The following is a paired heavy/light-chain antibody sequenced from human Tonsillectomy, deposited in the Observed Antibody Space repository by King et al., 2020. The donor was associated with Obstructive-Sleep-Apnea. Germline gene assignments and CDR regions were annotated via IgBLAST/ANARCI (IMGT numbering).Heavy chain of an antibody. Sequence: QLVESGGGLVKPGGSLTLSCAASGFTFSSYSINWVRQAPGKGLEWVSSISSSSSHIFYADSVKGRFTISRDNAKNSLYLQMNSLRAEDTAVYSCARGGSGATKDDTFDIWGQGTMVTVSS. CDR3: ARGGSGATKDDTFDI. CDR2: ISSSSSHI. D-gene: IGHD2-15*01. J-gene: IGHJ3*02. CDR1: GFTFSSYS. V-gene: IGHV3-21*01.
Light chain of an antibody. V-gene: IGLV7-43*01. Sequence: QTVVTQEPSLTVSPGGTVTLTCASSTGAVTSGYFPNWFQQKPGQAPRALIYSTSNKHSWTPARFSGSLLGDKAALTLSGVQPEDEAEYYCLLYYSGVRVFGGGTKLTVL. J-gene: IGLJ3*02. CDR3: LLYYSGVRV. CDR2: STS. CDR1: TGAVTSGYF.